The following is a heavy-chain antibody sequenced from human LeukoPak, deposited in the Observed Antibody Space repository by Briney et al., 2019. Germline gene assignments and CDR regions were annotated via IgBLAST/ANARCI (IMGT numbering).Heavy chain of an antibody. CDR2: IYSGGST. D-gene: IGHD6-13*01. CDR1: GFTVSSNY. V-gene: IGHV3-53*01. J-gene: IGHJ4*02. CDR3: ASLSLYSTGDY. Sequence: GGSLRLSCAASGFTVSSNYMSWVRQAPGKGLEWVSVIYSGGSTYYADSVKGRFTISRDNSKNTLYLQMNSLRAEDTAVYYCASLSLYSTGDYWGQGTLVTVSS.